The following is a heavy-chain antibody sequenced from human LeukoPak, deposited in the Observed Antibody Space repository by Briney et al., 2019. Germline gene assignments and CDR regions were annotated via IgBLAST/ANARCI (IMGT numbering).Heavy chain of an antibody. J-gene: IGHJ4*02. CDR3: ARVGELGYCSGGSCWVDY. CDR1: GGSISSSSYY. Sequence: SETLSLTCTVSGGSISSSSYYWGWIRQPPGKGLEWIGSIYYSGSTYYNPSLKSRVTISVDTSKNQFSLKLSSVTAADTAVYYCARVGELGYCSGGSCWVDYWGQGTLVTVSS. V-gene: IGHV4-39*01. CDR2: IYYSGST. D-gene: IGHD2-15*01.